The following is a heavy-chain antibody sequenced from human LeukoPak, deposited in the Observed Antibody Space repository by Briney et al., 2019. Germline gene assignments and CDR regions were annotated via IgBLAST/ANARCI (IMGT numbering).Heavy chain of an antibody. CDR1: GFTFSTYW. V-gene: IGHV3-7*01. CDR2: IKLDGSET. Sequence: GGSLRLTCAASGFTFSTYWMTWVRQGPGKRLERVANIKLDGSETYYVGSVRGRFTISRDNAKNSLYLQMNSLRAEDTAVYYCTRDRGWQSFDYWGQGTLVTVSS. CDR3: TRDRGWQSFDY. J-gene: IGHJ4*02. D-gene: IGHD3-10*01.